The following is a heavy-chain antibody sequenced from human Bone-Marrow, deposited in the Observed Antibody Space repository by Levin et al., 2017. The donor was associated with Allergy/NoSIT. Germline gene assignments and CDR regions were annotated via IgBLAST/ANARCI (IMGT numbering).Heavy chain of an antibody. Sequence: GGSLRLSCAASGFTFISYAIHWVRQAPGKGLEWVAVISYDGSNKYYADSVKGRFTISRDNSKNRLYLQMNSQRAEDTAVYYCARDEGRSLDYWGQGTLVTVSS. CDR1: GFTFISYA. CDR3: ARDEGRSLDY. J-gene: IGHJ4*02. V-gene: IGHV3-30-3*01. CDR2: ISYDGSNK.